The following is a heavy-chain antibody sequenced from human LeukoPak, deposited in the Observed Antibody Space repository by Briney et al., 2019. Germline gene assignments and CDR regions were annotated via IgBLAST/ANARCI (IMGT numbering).Heavy chain of an antibody. V-gene: IGHV3-21*01. D-gene: IGHD3-10*01. CDR3: ARGHMVRGFDY. CDR2: ISSSSSYI. Sequence: PGGSLRLSCAASGITFSSYAMNWVRRAPGKGLEWVSSISSSSSYIYYADSVKGRFTISRDNAKNSLYLQMNSLRAEDTAVYYCARGHMVRGFDYWGQGTLVTVSS. J-gene: IGHJ4*02. CDR1: GITFSSYA.